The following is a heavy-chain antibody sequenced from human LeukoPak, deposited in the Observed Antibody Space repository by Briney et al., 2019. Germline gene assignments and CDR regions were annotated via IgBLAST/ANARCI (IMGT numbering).Heavy chain of an antibody. CDR3: ARHDLVGAHGAFDY. CDR1: GGSFSGYY. D-gene: IGHD1-26*01. J-gene: IGHJ4*02. CDR2: IYYSGST. Sequence: PSETLSLTCAVYGGSFSGYYCSWIRQPPGKGLEWIGSIYYSGSTYYNPSLKSRVTISVDTSKNQFSLKLSSVTAADTAVYYCARHDLVGAHGAFDYWGQGTLVTVSS. V-gene: IGHV4-34*01.